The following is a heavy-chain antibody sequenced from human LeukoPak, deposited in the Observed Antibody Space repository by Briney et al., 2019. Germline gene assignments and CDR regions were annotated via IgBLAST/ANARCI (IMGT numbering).Heavy chain of an antibody. CDR2: INHSGST. CDR3: ARRGSSRYTASGVDH. CDR1: GGSFSGYY. J-gene: IGHJ4*02. D-gene: IGHD6-13*01. Sequence: SETLSLTCAVYGGSFSGYYWSWIRQPPGRGLEWIGEINHSGSTNYNPSLKSRVTISVDTSKNQFSLKLSSVTAADTAVYYCARRGSSRYTASGVDHWGQGTLVTVSS. V-gene: IGHV4-34*01.